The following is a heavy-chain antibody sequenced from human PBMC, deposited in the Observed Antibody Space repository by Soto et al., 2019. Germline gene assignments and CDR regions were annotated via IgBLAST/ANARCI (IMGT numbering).Heavy chain of an antibody. CDR1: GGSISSSNW. D-gene: IGHD3-10*01. V-gene: IGHV4-4*02. Sequence: PSETLSLTCAVSGGSISSSNWWSWVRQPPGKGLEWIGEIYRSGSTNYNPSLKSRVTISVDKSKNQFSLKLSSVTAADTAVYYCARLYMVRGVMNWLDPWGQGTLVTVS. J-gene: IGHJ5*02. CDR2: IYRSGST. CDR3: ARLYMVRGVMNWLDP.